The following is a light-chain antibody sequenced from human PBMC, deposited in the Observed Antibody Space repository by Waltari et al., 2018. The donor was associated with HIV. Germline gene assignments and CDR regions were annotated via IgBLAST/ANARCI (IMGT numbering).Light chain of an antibody. CDR1: TSNIGAGYD. Sequence: QSVLRQPPSVSGAPGQRVTISCTGKTSNIGAGYDVHWYQQLPGTAPKLLMYGNDKRPSGVPDRFSGSKSDTSASLAITGLQAEDEADYYCQSYDSSLTGYVFGTGTRVTVL. J-gene: IGLJ1*01. CDR3: QSYDSSLTGYV. CDR2: GND. V-gene: IGLV1-40*01.